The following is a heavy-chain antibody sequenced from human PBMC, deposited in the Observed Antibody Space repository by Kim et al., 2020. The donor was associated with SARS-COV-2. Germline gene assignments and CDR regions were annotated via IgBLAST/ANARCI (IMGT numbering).Heavy chain of an antibody. V-gene: IGHV4-39*01. CDR2: IYYSGST. J-gene: IGHJ3*02. Sequence: SETLSLTCTVSGGSISSSSYYWGWIRQPPGKGLEWIGSIYYSGSTYYNPSLKSRVTISVDTSKNQFSLKLSSVTAADTAVYYCARRARIAAAGTPRLGFDAFDIWGQGTMVTVSS. CDR1: GGSISSSSYY. D-gene: IGHD6-13*01. CDR3: ARRARIAAAGTPRLGFDAFDI.